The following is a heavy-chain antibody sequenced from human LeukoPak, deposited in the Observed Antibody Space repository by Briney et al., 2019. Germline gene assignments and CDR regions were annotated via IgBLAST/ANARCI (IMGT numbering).Heavy chain of an antibody. CDR2: IYTSGSTNYNP. Sequence: SETLSLTCTVSGGSISSSYWSWIRQPPGKGLEWIGHIYTSGSTNYNPNYNPSLKSRDSISVDTSKNQFSVTLSSVTAADTAVYYCARLEPYGGNLYWGQGTLVTVSS. V-gene: IGHV4-4*09. D-gene: IGHD4-23*01. CDR1: GGSISSSY. J-gene: IGHJ4*02. CDR3: ARLEPYGGNLY.